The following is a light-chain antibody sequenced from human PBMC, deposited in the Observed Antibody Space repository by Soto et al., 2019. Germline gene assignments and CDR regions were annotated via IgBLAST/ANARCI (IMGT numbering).Light chain of an antibody. CDR1: SGDIGGYDY. J-gene: IGLJ1*01. CDR3: SSYAGSNNPYA. V-gene: IGLV2-8*01. Sequence: QSVLTQPPSASGSPGQSVTISCTGTSGDIGGYDYVSWYQQHPGKAPKLMIYEVTKRPLGVPDRFSGSKSGNTASLTVSGLQAEDEADYYCSSYAGSNNPYAFGTGTKLTVL. CDR2: EVT.